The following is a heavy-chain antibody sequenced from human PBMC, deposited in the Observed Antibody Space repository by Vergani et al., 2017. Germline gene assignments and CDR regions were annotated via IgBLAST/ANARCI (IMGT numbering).Heavy chain of an antibody. CDR2: IDHTGRR. CDR1: GVSFTSYH. D-gene: IGHD2-8*01. CDR3: ARVNTESNGHLYYYFYMDV. Sequence: QVQLQQGGGGLLKPSETLSLTCVVNGVSFTSYHCTWIRQSPGEGLEWVGDIDHTGRRDYKPSLKSRLTMSVAKSRNHFSLTLNSVTATDTAIYCCARVNTESNGHLYYYFYMDVWGQGTAVAVS. J-gene: IGHJ6*03. V-gene: IGHV4-34*01.